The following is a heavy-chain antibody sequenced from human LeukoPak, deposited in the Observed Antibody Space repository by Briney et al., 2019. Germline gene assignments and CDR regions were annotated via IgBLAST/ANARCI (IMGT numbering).Heavy chain of an antibody. CDR1: GFTFSSYE. V-gene: IGHV3-48*03. CDR2: ISSSGSTI. Sequence: GGSLRLSCAASGFTFSSYEMNWVRQAPGKGLEWVSYISSSGSTIYYADSVKGRFTISRDNAKNALYLQMNSLRAEDMAVYYCAKSAPGYGSGSLYYFDYWGQGTLVTVSS. J-gene: IGHJ4*02. CDR3: AKSAPGYGSGSLYYFDY. D-gene: IGHD3-10*01.